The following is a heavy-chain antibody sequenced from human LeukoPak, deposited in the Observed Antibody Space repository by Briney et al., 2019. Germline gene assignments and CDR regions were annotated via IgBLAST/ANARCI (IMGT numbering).Heavy chain of an antibody. CDR2: ISGDGRRT. CDR1: GFTFGDYA. J-gene: IGHJ3*02. CDR3: ARNTLFAFDI. Sequence: GGSLRLSCAASGFTFGDYAIHWVRQAPGKGLEWVSLISGDGRRTYCADSVKGRFTVSRDISKNTLYLQVNSLRAEDTAMYYCARNTLFAFDIWGQGTMVTVSS. V-gene: IGHV3-43*02.